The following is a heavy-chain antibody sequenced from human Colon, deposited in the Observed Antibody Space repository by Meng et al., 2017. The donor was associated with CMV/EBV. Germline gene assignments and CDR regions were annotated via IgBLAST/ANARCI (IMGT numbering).Heavy chain of an antibody. Sequence: ASVKVSCKASGYTFTGYYIHWVRQAPGQGLEWIGVMYPSGDFTHYEQKFQGRVIMTRDTSTSTFYVELSSLTSEDTAVYYCARGGQLGILVYFELWGPGTLVTVSS. J-gene: IGHJ4*02. D-gene: IGHD1-14*01. V-gene: IGHV1-46*01. CDR2: MYPSGDFT. CDR1: GYTFTGYY. CDR3: ARGGQLGILVYFEL.